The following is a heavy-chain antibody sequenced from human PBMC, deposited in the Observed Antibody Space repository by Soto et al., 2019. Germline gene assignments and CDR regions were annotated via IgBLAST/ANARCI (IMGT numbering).Heavy chain of an antibody. CDR3: ARDLYSSSWFWFDP. CDR1: GYNFTQYR. D-gene: IGHD2-2*01. Sequence: QVQLVQSGADVKKPGASVKISCKASGYNFTQYRIHWVRQAPGQRLEWMGWITAGHAKTEYSQKFQGRVTISRDISATTVFLDLDSLRSEDTAVYYCARDLYSSSWFWFDPWGRGTQVIVSS. CDR2: ITAGHAKT. J-gene: IGHJ5*02. V-gene: IGHV1-3*01.